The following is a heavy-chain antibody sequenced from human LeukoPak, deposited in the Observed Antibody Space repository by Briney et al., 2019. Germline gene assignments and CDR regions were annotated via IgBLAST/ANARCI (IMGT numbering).Heavy chain of an antibody. Sequence: PSETLSLTCTVSGGSISSYYWSWIRQPPGKGLEWIGYIYYSGSTNYNPSLKSRVTISVDTSKNQFSLKLSSVTAADTAVYYCARDRGGHCSGGSCYWFDPWGQGTLVTVSS. V-gene: IGHV4-59*01. CDR2: IYYSGST. J-gene: IGHJ5*02. D-gene: IGHD2-15*01. CDR3: ARDRGGHCSGGSCYWFDP. CDR1: GGSISSYY.